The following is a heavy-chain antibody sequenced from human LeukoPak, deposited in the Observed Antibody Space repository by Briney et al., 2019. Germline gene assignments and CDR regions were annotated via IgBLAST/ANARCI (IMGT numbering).Heavy chain of an antibody. CDR1: GFTFSSYA. V-gene: IGHV3-30*04. CDR3: ARDHGYRGGDCYEYFQH. CDR2: ISYDGSNK. J-gene: IGHJ1*01. D-gene: IGHD2-21*02. Sequence: GRSLRLSCAASGFTFSSYAMHWVRQAPGKGLEWVAVISYDGSNKYYADSVKGRFTISRDNSKNTLYLQMNSLRAEDTAVYYCARDHGYRGGDCYEYFQHWGQGTLVTVSS.